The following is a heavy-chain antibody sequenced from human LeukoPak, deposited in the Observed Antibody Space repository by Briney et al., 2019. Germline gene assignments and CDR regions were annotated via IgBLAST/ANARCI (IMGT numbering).Heavy chain of an antibody. Sequence: GGSLRLSCAASGFTFSSYAMSWVRQAPGKGLEWVSAISGSGGSTYYADSVKGRFTISRDNSKNTLYLQMNSLRAEDTAVYYCAKRSRRLTIVRGVPREDVWGQGTTVTVSS. D-gene: IGHD3-10*01. V-gene: IGHV3-23*01. CDR1: GFTFSSYA. CDR2: ISGSGGST. J-gene: IGHJ6*02. CDR3: AKRSRRLTIVRGVPREDV.